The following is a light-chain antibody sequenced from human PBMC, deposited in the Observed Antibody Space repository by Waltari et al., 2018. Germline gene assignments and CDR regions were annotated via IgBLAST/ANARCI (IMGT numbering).Light chain of an antibody. J-gene: IGKJ1*01. CDR2: AAS. CDR1: QGISNY. CDR3: QKYNSAPRT. Sequence: DIEITQTPSLLSAPVRDRVNITCRASQGISNYLAWYQQKPGKVPKLLIYAASTLQLGVPSRFSGSGSGTDFTLTISSLQPEDVATYYCQKYNSAPRTFGQGTKVEIK. V-gene: IGKV1-27*01.